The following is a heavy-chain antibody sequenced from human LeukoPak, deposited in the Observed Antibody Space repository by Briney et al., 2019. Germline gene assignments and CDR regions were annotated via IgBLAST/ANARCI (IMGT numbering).Heavy chain of an antibody. CDR2: IRSSSSTI. V-gene: IGHV3-48*01. CDR1: GFTFSSYS. CDR3: ARGGAPTQPWTNDY. J-gene: IGHJ4*02. Sequence: PGGSLRLSCAASGFTFSSYSMNWVRQAPGKGLEWVSYIRSSSSTIYYADSVKGRFTISRDNAKNSLYLQMNSLRAEDTAVYYCARGGAPTQPWTNDYWGQGTLVTVSS. D-gene: IGHD5-18*01.